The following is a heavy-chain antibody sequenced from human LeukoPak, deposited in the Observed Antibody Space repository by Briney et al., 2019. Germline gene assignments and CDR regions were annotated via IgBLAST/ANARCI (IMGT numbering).Heavy chain of an antibody. CDR3: AKETYLSLDY. V-gene: IGHV3-30*18. CDR2: ISYDGSNK. J-gene: IGHJ4*02. D-gene: IGHD2/OR15-2a*01. CDR1: GFTFSNYG. Sequence: GRSLRLSCEASGFTFSNYGMHWVRQAPGRGLEWVALISYDGSNKYYADSVKGRFTISRDNSKNTLYQQMNSLRAEDTAVYYCAKETYLSLDYWGQGTLVTVSS.